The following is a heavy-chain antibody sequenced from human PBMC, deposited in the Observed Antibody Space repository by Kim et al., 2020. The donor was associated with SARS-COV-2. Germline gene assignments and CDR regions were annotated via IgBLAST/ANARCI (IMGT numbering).Heavy chain of an antibody. CDR2: IYSGGST. J-gene: IGHJ4*02. CDR3: ASLPTTIDYFDY. D-gene: IGHD1-1*01. Sequence: GGSLRLSCAASGFTVSSNYMSWVRQAPGKGLEWVSVIYSGGSTYYADSVKGRFTISRDNSKNTLYLQMNSLRAEDTAVYYCASLPTTIDYFDYWGQGTLVTVSS. CDR1: GFTVSSNY. V-gene: IGHV3-66*01.